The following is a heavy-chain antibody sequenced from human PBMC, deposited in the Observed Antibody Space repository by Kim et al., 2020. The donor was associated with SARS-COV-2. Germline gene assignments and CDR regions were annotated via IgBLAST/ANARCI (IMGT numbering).Heavy chain of an antibody. D-gene: IGHD3-3*01. J-gene: IGHJ3*02. V-gene: IGHV3-30-3*01. CDR2: ISYDGSNK. CDR1: GFTFSSYA. CDR3: ARDNRVADAFDI. Sequence: GGSLRLSCAASGFTFSSYAMHWVRQAPGKGLEWVAVISYDGSNKYYADSVKGRFTISRDNSKNTLYLQMNSLRAEDTAVYYCARDNRVADAFDIWGQGTIVTVSS.